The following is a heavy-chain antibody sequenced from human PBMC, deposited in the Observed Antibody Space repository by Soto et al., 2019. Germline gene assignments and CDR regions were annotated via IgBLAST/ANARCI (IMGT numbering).Heavy chain of an antibody. J-gene: IGHJ4*02. V-gene: IGHV3-30*18. CDR2: ISYDGSNK. D-gene: IGHD1-26*01. Sequence: QVQLVESGGGVVQPGRSLRLSCAASGFTFSSYAMHWVRQAPGKGLEWVAVISYDGSNKYYADSVKGRFTISRDNSKNTLYLQMNSLRAEDTAVYYCAKNMGATTTLDYWGQGTLVTVSS. CDR1: GFTFSSYA. CDR3: AKNMGATTTLDY.